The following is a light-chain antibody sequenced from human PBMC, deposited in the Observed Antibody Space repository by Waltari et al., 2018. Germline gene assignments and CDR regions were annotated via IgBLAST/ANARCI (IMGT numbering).Light chain of an antibody. J-gene: IGKJ4*01. CDR1: QSVSTF. CDR3: QQRSNWPLT. V-gene: IGKV3-11*01. CDR2: DAS. Sequence: EIVLTQSPATLSLSPGERATLSCRASQSVSTFLAWYQQKPGQAPRLLIYDASNRATGNPARFSGSWSGTGFTLTISSLDPEDFAVYFCQQRSNWPLTFGGGTKVEIK.